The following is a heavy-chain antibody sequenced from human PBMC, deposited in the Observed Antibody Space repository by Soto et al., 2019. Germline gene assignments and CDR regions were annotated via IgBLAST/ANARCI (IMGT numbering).Heavy chain of an antibody. CDR2: INTYNGNT. CDR1: GYTFTNYG. Sequence: QVQLVQSGAEVKKPGASVKVSCKASGYTFTNYGFSWVRQAPGQGLEWMGWINTYNGNTNYAQKLQGRVTMTTDTATSTAYMELRSLRSDDTAVYYCASDRALELGDYWGQGTLVTVSS. J-gene: IGHJ4*02. D-gene: IGHD1-26*01. V-gene: IGHV1-18*01. CDR3: ASDRALELGDY.